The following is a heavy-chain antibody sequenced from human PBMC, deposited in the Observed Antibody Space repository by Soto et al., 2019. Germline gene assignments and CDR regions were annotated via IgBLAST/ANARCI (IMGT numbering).Heavy chain of an antibody. CDR3: ARRVDFWSGYYEF. D-gene: IGHD3-3*01. CDR2: IYYSGNT. Sequence: SETLSVTCSVSGGSITDSNYYWAWVRQPPGKGLESIGSIYYSGNTYYNPSLKSRVTISVDTSKNQFSLKLTSVSAADTAMYYCARRVDFWSGYYEFWGQGHLVTVSS. J-gene: IGHJ4*02. CDR1: GGSITDSNYY. V-gene: IGHV4-39*01.